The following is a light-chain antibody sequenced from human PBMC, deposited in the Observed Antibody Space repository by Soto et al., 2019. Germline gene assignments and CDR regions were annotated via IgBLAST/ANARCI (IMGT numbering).Light chain of an antibody. CDR2: DVA. Sequence: QSVLTQPASVSGSPGQSITISCTGTNSDVGAYSYVSWYQQYPGKAPKLLIYDVAARPSGISDRFSGSKSGNTASLTISGLQAEDEADYYCSSYTAFTTYVFGSGTKVTVL. J-gene: IGLJ1*01. V-gene: IGLV2-14*03. CDR3: SSYTAFTTYV. CDR1: NSDVGAYSY.